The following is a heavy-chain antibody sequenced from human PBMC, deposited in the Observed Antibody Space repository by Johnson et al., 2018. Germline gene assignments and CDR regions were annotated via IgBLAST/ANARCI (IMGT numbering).Heavy chain of an antibody. CDR2: IYYDGST. D-gene: IGHD3-10*01. CDR3: ARRGVTMDLYGMDV. Sequence: QVQLQESGPGLVKPSETLSLTCTVSGGSVSSGTYYWTWIRQPPGKGLQWIGYIYYDGSTNYNPSLMRRVTLSVDTSKNQSSLKMSAVTAADTAVNYCARRGVTMDLYGMDVWGQGTTVTVSS. CDR1: GGSVSSGTYY. J-gene: IGHJ6*02. V-gene: IGHV4-61*01.